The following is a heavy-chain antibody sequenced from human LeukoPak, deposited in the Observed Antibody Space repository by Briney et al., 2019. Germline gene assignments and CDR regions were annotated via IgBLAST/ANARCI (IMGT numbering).Heavy chain of an antibody. CDR3: ARGSRLVPDY. D-gene: IGHD6-19*01. V-gene: IGHV4-34*01. J-gene: IGHJ4*02. Sequence: SETLSLTCAVYGGSFSGYYWSWIRQPPGKGLEWIGEINHSGSTNYNPSLKSRGTISVDTSKNQFSLKLSSVTAADTAVYYCARGSRLVPDYWGQGTLVTVSS. CDR1: GGSFSGYY. CDR2: INHSGST.